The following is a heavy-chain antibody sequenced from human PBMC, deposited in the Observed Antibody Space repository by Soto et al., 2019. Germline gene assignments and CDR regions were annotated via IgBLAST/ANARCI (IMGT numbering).Heavy chain of an antibody. D-gene: IGHD3-22*01. CDR1: GGSINNYY. CDR2: VYYTGTT. J-gene: IGHJ5*02. Sequence: ASXTLSLACTVSGGSINNYYWTWIRQPPGMGLEWIGYVYYTGTTSYNPSLKSRVTISIDGSKNQISLKLSSVTAGDTAFYYCARLGGYYHSLDTWGQGTLVTVSS. V-gene: IGHV4-59*08. CDR3: ARLGGYYHSLDT.